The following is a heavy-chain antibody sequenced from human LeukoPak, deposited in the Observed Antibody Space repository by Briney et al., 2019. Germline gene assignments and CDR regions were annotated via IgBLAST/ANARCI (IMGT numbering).Heavy chain of an antibody. J-gene: IGHJ6*03. CDR2: ISGSGGST. Sequence: GGTLRLSCAASGFTFSSYGMSWVRQAPGKGLEWVSAISGSGGSTYYADSVKGRFTISRDNYKNTLYLQMNSLRAEDTAVYYYAKLDGSGSYHYYYYYYYMDVWGKGTTVTVSS. V-gene: IGHV3-23*01. CDR3: AKLDGSGSYHYYYYYYYMDV. CDR1: GFTFSSYG. D-gene: IGHD3-10*01.